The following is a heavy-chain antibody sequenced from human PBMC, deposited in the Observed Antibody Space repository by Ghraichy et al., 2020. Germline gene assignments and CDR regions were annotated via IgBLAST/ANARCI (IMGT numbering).Heavy chain of an antibody. J-gene: IGHJ6*02. CDR2: ISHRGSA. V-gene: IGHV4-34*01. CDR1: GGSLSGY. D-gene: IGHD2-15*01. Sequence: SETLSLTCAGQGGSLSGYWSWIRQPPGKGLEWIGQISHRGSADYNPSLKNRVTISLDTSKTQFSLMLSSVTAADTAVYYCASHCSGGTCYFGMDVRGQGTTVTVSS. CDR3: ASHCSGGTCYFGMDV.